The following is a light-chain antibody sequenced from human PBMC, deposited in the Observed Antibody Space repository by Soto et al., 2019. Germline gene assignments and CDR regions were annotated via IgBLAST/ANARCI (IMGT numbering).Light chain of an antibody. CDR2: KAS. J-gene: IGKJ2*01. Sequence: DIQMTQSPSTLSASVGDRVTITCRASQSISSWLAWYQQKPGKAPKLLIYKASSLESGVPSRFSGSGSGTEFTLTISSLQPDDFATYYCQQYNRLYTFGQGTKQEIK. V-gene: IGKV1-5*03. CDR3: QQYNRLYT. CDR1: QSISSW.